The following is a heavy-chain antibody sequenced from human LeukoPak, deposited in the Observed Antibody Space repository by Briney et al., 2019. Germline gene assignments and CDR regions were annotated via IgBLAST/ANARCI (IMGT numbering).Heavy chain of an antibody. CDR2: IYYSGST. CDR1: GGSISNSSYY. D-gene: IGHD3-10*01. CDR3: ARALTRPMVRGVNYYYMDV. J-gene: IGHJ6*03. Sequence: PSETLSLTCTVSGGSISNSSYYWGWIRQPPGKGLEWIGSIYYSGSTYYNPSLKSRVTISVDTSKNQFSLKLSSVTAADTAVYYCARALTRPMVRGVNYYYMDVWGKGTTVTISS. V-gene: IGHV4-39*07.